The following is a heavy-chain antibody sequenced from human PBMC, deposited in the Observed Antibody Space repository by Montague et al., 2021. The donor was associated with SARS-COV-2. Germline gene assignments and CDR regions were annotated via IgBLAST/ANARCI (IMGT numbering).Heavy chain of an antibody. J-gene: IGHJ6*02. CDR2: ISYDGSNK. CDR3: ARDLGSYCGMDV. V-gene: IGHV3-30*04. Sequence: SLRLSCAASGFTFSSYAMHWVRQAPGKGLEWVAVISYDGSNKYYADSVKGRFTISRDNSKNTLYLQMNSLRAEDTAVCYCARDLGSYCGMDVWGQGTTVTVSS. CDR1: GFTFSSYA.